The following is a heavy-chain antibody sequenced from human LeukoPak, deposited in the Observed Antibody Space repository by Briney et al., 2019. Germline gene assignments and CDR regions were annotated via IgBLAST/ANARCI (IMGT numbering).Heavy chain of an antibody. J-gene: IGHJ4*02. D-gene: IGHD3-10*01. V-gene: IGHV3-23*01. CDR2: ISGSGGST. CDR1: GFTFSSYA. CDR3: AKKRGSGSLYFDY. Sequence: SGGSLRLSCAASGFTFSSYAMSWVRQAPGKGLEWVSTISGSGGSTHYADSVKGRFTISRDNSKNTLYLQMNSLRAEDTAVYYCAKKRGSGSLYFDYWGQGTLVTVSS.